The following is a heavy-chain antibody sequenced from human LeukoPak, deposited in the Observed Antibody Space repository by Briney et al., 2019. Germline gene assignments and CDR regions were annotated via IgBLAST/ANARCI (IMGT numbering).Heavy chain of an antibody. Sequence: ASVKVSCKASGYTFSIYGISWVRQAPGQGLEWMGWISGYNGDRKYAQNLQGRVTLTTDRSTSTAYMELRNLRSDDTAVYYCARDREVTIANYFDYWGQGTLVTVSS. CDR2: ISGYNGDR. V-gene: IGHV1-18*01. J-gene: IGHJ4*02. CDR3: ARDREVTIANYFDY. D-gene: IGHD3-9*01. CDR1: GYTFSIYG.